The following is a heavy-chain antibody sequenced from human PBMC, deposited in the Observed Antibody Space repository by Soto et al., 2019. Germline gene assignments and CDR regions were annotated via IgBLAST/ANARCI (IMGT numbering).Heavy chain of an antibody. V-gene: IGHV3-23*01. Sequence: RLSCAASGFMFTGYAMRWVRQAPGKGLEWVSGISGSADSTYYADSVKGRFIISRDNSKNTLYLHMNGLRAEDTATYYCGKQRSFGMDSAGLSAIYSWAPRIPVPVSS. D-gene: IGHD3-16*01. CDR2: ISGSADST. J-gene: IGHJ1*01. CDR3: GKQRSFGMDSAGLSAIYS. CDR1: GFMFTGYA.